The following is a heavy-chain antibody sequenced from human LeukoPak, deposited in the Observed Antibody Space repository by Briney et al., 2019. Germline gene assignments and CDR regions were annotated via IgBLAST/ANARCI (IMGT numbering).Heavy chain of an antibody. J-gene: IGHJ4*02. CDR2: IWYDGSDK. V-gene: IGHV3-33*01. D-gene: IGHD6-6*01. CDR3: ARDITARYLDY. CDR1: GFTFRKHG. Sequence: GGSLRLSCAASGFTFRKHGMHWVRQAPGKGLEWVSVIWYDGSDKYYADSVKGRFTISRDNSKNTLYLQMNSLRAEDTAVYYCARDITARYLDYWGQGALVTVSS.